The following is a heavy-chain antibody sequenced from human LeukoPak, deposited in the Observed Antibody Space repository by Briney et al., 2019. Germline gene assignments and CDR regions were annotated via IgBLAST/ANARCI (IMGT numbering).Heavy chain of an antibody. V-gene: IGHV1-24*01. CDR2: FDPEDGET. D-gene: IGHD3-22*01. CDR3: ATDRGSGYLFDY. CDR1: GYTLTELS. Sequence: ASVTVSCKVSGYTLTELSMHWVRQAPGKGLEWMGGFDPEDGETIYAQKFQGRVTMTEDTSTDTAYMELSSLRSEDTAVYYCATDRGSGYLFDYWGQGTLVTVSS. J-gene: IGHJ4*02.